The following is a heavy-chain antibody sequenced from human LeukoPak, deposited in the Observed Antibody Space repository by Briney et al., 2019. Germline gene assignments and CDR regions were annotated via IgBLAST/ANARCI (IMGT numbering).Heavy chain of an antibody. CDR1: GGSISSGGYY. D-gene: IGHD3-3*01. Sequence: SETLSLTCTVSGGSISSGGYYWSWIRQPPGKGLEWIAYIYHTGTTYYNPSLKSRVSMSVDRSKNQFSLKLSSVTAADTAVYYCARVGFLDSLLFDYWARGPWSPSPQ. V-gene: IGHV4-30-2*01. CDR3: ARVGFLDSLLFDY. CDR2: IYHTGTT. J-gene: IGHJ4*02.